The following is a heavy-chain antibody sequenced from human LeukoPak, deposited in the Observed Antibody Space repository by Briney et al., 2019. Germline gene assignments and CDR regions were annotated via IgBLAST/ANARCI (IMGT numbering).Heavy chain of an antibody. CDR2: ISYDGSNK. J-gene: IGHJ4*02. CDR3: AREGRAAAGTDY. CDR1: GFTFSSYA. V-gene: IGHV3-30-3*01. D-gene: IGHD6-13*01. Sequence: GGSLRLSCAASGFTFSSYAMHWVRQAPGKGLEWVAVISYDGSNKYYADSVKGRFTISRDNSKNTLYLQMNSLRAEDTAVYYCAREGRAAAGTDYWGQGTLVTVSS.